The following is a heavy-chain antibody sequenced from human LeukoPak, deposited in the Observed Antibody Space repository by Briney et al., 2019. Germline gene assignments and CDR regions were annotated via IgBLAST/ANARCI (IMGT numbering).Heavy chain of an antibody. CDR2: IIPIFGTA. CDR3: ARAASRLLHNCDY. J-gene: IGHJ4*02. CDR1: GGTFSSYA. V-gene: IGHV1-69*13. Sequence: EASVKVSCKASGGTFSSYAISWVRQAPGQGFEWMGGIIPIFGTANYAQKFQGRVTITADESTSTAYMELSSLRSEDTAVYYCARAASRLLHNCDYWGQGTLVTVSS. D-gene: IGHD2-15*01.